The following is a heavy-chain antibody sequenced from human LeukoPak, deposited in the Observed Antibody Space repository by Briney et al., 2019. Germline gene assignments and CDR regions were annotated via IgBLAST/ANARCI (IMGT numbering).Heavy chain of an antibody. CDR2: ISGSGGST. V-gene: IGHV3-23*01. Sequence: PGGSLRLSCAASGFTFSSYAMSWVRQAPGKGLEWVSAISGSGGSTYYAYSVKGRFTISRDNSKNTLYLQMNSLRAEDTAGYYCAKEQGYSYGYDYWGKGTLVTVSS. D-gene: IGHD5-18*01. CDR3: AKEQGYSYGYDY. J-gene: IGHJ4*02. CDR1: GFTFSSYA.